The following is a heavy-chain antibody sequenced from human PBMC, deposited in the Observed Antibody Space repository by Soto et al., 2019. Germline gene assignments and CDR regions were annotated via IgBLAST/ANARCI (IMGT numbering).Heavy chain of an antibody. Sequence: EVQLVESGGGLVQPGGSLRLSCAASGFTFSSYSMNLVRQAPGKGLEWVSYISSSSSTIYYADSVKGRFTISRDNAKNSLYLQMNSLRAEDTAVYYCARDSYYYYMDVWGKGTTVTVSS. J-gene: IGHJ6*03. CDR2: ISSSSSTI. CDR1: GFTFSSYS. V-gene: IGHV3-48*01. CDR3: ARDSYYYYMDV.